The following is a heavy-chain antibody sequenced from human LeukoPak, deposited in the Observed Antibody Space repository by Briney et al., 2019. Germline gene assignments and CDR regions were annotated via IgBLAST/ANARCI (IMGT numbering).Heavy chain of an antibody. CDR1: GFPSSSYA. V-gene: IGHV3-23*01. J-gene: IGHJ3*02. Sequence: GGSPILSCAASGFPSSSYAMSWVRPAPGKGLECISGFSGSGGSTYYADSVKGRFTISRDNAKNSLYLQMNSLRAEDTAVYYCARDPSAIKTFTDAFDIWGQGTMVTVSS. D-gene: IGHD2-2*01. CDR3: ARDPSAIKTFTDAFDI. CDR2: FSGSGGST.